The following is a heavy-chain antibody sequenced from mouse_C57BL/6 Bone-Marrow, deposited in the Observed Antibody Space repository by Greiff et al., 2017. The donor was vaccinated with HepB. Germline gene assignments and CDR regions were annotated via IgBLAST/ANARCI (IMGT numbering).Heavy chain of an antibody. V-gene: IGHV1-19*01. Sequence: VQLKQSGPVLVKPGASVKMSCKASGYTFTDYYMNWVKQSHGKSLEWIGVINPYNGGTSYNQKFKGKATLTVDKSSSTAYMELNSLTSEDSAVYYCARARGVVRDFVYWGQGTTLRVLS. CDR3: ARARGVVRDFVY. CDR2: INPYNGGT. D-gene: IGHD1-1*01. CDR1: GYTFTDYY. J-gene: IGHJ2*01.